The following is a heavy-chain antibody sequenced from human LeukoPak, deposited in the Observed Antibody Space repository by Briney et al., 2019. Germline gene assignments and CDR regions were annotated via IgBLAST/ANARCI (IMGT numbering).Heavy chain of an antibody. CDR1: GGSFSSYY. D-gene: IGHD2-21*01. CDR3: ARAPGDKISRFYHMDV. Sequence: PSETLSLTCTVSGGSFSSYYWSWIRQPPGKGLDWIGDIYYSGSTYYNPSLKSRVTITVDTSKNQFSLKLSSVTAADTAVYYCARAPGDKISRFYHMDVWGKGTTVTVSS. J-gene: IGHJ6*03. V-gene: IGHV4-59*01. CDR2: IYYSGST.